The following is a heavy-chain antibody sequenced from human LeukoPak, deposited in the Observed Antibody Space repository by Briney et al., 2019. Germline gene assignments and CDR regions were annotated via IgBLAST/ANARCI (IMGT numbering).Heavy chain of an antibody. J-gene: IGHJ2*01. D-gene: IGHD1-14*01. CDR2: INHSGST. Sequence: SETLSLTCAVYGGSFSGYYWSWIRQPPGKGLEWIGEINHSGSTSYNPSLKSRVTISVDTSKNQFSLKLSSVTAADTAVYYCARPVYTLLRGWYFDLWGRGTLVTVSS. CDR1: GGSFSGYY. V-gene: IGHV4-34*01. CDR3: ARPVYTLLRGWYFDL.